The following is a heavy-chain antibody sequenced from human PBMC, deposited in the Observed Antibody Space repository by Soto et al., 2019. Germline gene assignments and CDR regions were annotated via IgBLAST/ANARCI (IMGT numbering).Heavy chain of an antibody. D-gene: IGHD3-16*01. CDR2: MNAKSGDT. V-gene: IGHV1-8*01. CDR1: GYTFSDFD. Sequence: ASVKVSCKASGYTFSDFDINWLRQASGQGPEWMGWMNAKSGDTFFAQRFQGKFNMTWDTSLSTAYMEVGSLTSEDTAMCYCARGNPFNYAGFDVWGQGTTVTVSS. CDR3: ARGNPFNYAGFDV. J-gene: IGHJ6*02.